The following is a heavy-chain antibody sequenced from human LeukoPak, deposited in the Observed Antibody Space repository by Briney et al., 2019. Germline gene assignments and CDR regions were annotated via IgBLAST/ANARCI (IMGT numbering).Heavy chain of an antibody. D-gene: IGHD6-13*01. CDR2: ISAYNGDT. V-gene: IGHV1-18*01. CDR3: ARVGEQHLDYYFDY. J-gene: IGHJ4*02. Sequence: GASVKVSCKASGYTFTNYGISWVRQAPGRGLEWMGWISAYNGDTKSAQKVQGRVTMTTDTSTSTAYMELRSLRSDDTAVYYCARVGEQHLDYYFDYWGQGTLVTVSS. CDR1: GYTFTNYG.